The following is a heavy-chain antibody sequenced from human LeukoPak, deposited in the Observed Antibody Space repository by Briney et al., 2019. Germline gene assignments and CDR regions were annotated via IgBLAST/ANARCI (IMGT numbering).Heavy chain of an antibody. CDR2: INYSGST. J-gene: IGHJ4*02. CDR3: ARHPTDLRMPRYFDS. CDR1: SGSMTRSSYY. D-gene: IGHD2-15*01. Sequence: SEILSLTCSVSSGSMTRSSYYWGWIRQTPGKGLEWIGSINYSGSTYYNPSLKSRVTISTDTSKKEFSLELSSVTAADTAVYYCARHPTDLRMPRYFDSWGQGTLVTVSS. V-gene: IGHV4-39*01.